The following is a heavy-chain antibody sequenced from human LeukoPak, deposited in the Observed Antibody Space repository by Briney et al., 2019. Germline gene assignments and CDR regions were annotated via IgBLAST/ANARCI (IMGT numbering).Heavy chain of an antibody. Sequence: SETLPLTCTFSGFSITTYSWGWIRQPPGKGLEWIGYIYYSGSTNYNPSLKSRVTITNTSKNQFSPKLNSVTAADTAVYYCARRGHGDYADYWGQGSLVTVSS. CDR3: ARRGHGDYADY. V-gene: IGHV4-59*01. J-gene: IGHJ4*02. D-gene: IGHD4-17*01. CDR2: IYYSGST. CDR1: GFSITTYS.